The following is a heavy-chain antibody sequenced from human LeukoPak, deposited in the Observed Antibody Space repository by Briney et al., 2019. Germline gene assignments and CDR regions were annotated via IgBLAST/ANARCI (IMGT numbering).Heavy chain of an antibody. CDR2: IKQDGSEK. J-gene: IGHJ6*02. CDR1: GFTFSSYW. Sequence: GGSLRLSCAASGFTFSSYWMSWVRQAPGKGLEWVANIKQDGSEKYYVDSVKGRFTISRDNAKNSLYLQMNSLRAEDTAVYYCARDRYYGSGSLRDYYYGMDVWGQGTTVTVSS. D-gene: IGHD3-10*01. CDR3: ARDRYYGSGSLRDYYYGMDV. V-gene: IGHV3-7*01.